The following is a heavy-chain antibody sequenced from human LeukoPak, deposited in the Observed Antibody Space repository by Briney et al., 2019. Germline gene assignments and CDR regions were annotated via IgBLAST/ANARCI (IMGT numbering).Heavy chain of an antibody. Sequence: ASVKVSCKASGYTFTSYSMHWVRQAPGQGLEWMGIINPSGGSTYYAQKFQGRVTMTRDTSTSTVYMELSSLRAEDTAVYYCARQSEYSSSPGTSDYWSQGTLVTVSS. J-gene: IGHJ4*02. CDR1: GYTFTSYS. CDR2: INPSGGST. V-gene: IGHV1-46*01. CDR3: ARQSEYSSSPGTSDY. D-gene: IGHD6-6*01.